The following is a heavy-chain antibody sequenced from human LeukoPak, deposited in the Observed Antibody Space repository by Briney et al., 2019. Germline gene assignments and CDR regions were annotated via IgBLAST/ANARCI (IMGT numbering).Heavy chain of an antibody. V-gene: IGHV1-69*13. CDR1: GYTFTVYY. J-gene: IGHJ5*02. CDR2: IIPIFGTT. D-gene: IGHD3-9*01. CDR3: ARGYFDWLLDDGSFDP. Sequence: SVKVSCKASGYTFTVYYMHWVRQAPGQGLEWMGDIIPIFGTTNYAQKFQGRVTITADESTSTAYMELSSLKSEDTAVYYCARGYFDWLLDDGSFDPWGQGTLVTVSS.